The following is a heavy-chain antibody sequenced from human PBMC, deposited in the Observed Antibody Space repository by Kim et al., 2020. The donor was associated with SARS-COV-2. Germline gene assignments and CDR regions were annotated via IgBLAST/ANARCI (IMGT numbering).Heavy chain of an antibody. V-gene: IGHV3-30*04. J-gene: IGHJ5*01. CDR1: GFSFSIYT. Sequence: GGSLRLSCTASGFSFSIYTMHRVRQAPGKGLEWVAVVSYEGNKKYYADSEKGRFTIYRDNSKNTLYLQRNNLRAEDTAVYHCARDRDGSGSYYDSWGQGTLVTVSS. D-gene: IGHD3-10*01. CDR2: VSYEGNKK. CDR3: ARDRDGSGSYYDS.